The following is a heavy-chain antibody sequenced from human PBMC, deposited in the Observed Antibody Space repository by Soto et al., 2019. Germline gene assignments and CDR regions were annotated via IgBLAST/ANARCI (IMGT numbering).Heavy chain of an antibody. V-gene: IGHV1-69*13. CDR2: IIPIFGTA. CDR1: GGTLSSYA. D-gene: IGHD2-15*01. J-gene: IGHJ4*02. Sequence: SVKVSCKASGGTLSSYAIHWVRQAPGQGLEWMGGIIPIFGTANYAQNFLGRVTMTADESTNTAYMDLSSLRSDDTAIYYCAGDGCSGTNCPAYWGQGTLVTVSS. CDR3: AGDGCSGTNCPAY.